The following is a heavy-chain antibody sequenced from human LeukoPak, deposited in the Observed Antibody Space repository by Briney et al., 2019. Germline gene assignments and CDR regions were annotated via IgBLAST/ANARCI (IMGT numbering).Heavy chain of an antibody. CDR3: GRGGYGDPHFDC. CDR1: GFTFSSYA. CDR2: ISSDRSNK. J-gene: IGHJ4*02. V-gene: IGHV3-33*08. Sequence: GGSLRLSCAASGFTFSSYAVSWVRQAPGKGLEWVAAISSDRSNKYYADSVKGRFTISRDNSKNTLYLQMNSLRAEDTAAYYCGRGGYGDPHFDCWGEGSL. D-gene: IGHD5-12*01.